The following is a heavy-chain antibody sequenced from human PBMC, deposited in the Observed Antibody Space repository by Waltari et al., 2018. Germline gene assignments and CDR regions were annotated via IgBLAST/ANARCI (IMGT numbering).Heavy chain of an antibody. CDR1: RLAVSNAN. D-gene: IGHD3-10*01. CDR2: IYSGGTT. Sequence: DLVESGGGVIQPVWSLRLSCVASRLAVSNANIRRVRHAPGRGLEWVSIIYSGGTTYYADSVKGRFTISRDNSKNTVYLQMNSLRAEDTAVYYCARDWLGPGGVPDVWGKGTTVTVSS. CDR3: ARDWLGPGGVPDV. J-gene: IGHJ6*04. V-gene: IGHV3-53*01.